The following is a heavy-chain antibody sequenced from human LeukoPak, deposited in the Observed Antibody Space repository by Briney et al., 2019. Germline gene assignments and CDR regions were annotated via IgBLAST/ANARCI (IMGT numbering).Heavy chain of an antibody. CDR3: ARQTVTPDDAFDI. Sequence: SETLSLTXTVSGGSISSSSYYWGWIRQPPGKGLEWIGSIYYSGSTYYDPSLKSRVTISVDTSKNQFSLKLSSVTAADTAVYYCARQTVTPDDAFDIWGQGTMVTVSS. CDR1: GGSISSSSYY. D-gene: IGHD1-14*01. CDR2: IYYSGST. J-gene: IGHJ3*02. V-gene: IGHV4-39*01.